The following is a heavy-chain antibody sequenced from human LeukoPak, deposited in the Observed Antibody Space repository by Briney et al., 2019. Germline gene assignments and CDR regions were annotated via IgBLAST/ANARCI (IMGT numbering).Heavy chain of an antibody. CDR3: VSTYHLDY. J-gene: IGHJ4*02. CDR1: GYTFTGYY. Sequence: ASVKVSCKASGYTFTGYYMHWVRQAPGHGLEWMGWINPNSGDTDYAQKFQGRVTLTRDTSISTAYMELSRLRTDDTAVYYCVSTYHLDYWGQGTLVTVPS. V-gene: IGHV1-2*02. CDR2: INPNSGDT.